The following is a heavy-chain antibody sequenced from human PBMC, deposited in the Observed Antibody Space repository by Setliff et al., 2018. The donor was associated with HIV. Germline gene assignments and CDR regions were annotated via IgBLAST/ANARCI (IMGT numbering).Heavy chain of an antibody. V-gene: IGHV7-4-1*02. D-gene: IGHD5-12*01. CDR1: GYSFINYA. J-gene: IGHJ3*02. CDR2: IHTEQGFP. Sequence: ASVKVSCKASGYSFINYAINWLRQALGRGLEWMGWIHTEQGFPMYAQGFTGRFVFSLDPSVNTAYLQVNSLTPDDGGVYYCAVDRHAFDIWGQGTVVT. CDR3: AVDRHAFDI.